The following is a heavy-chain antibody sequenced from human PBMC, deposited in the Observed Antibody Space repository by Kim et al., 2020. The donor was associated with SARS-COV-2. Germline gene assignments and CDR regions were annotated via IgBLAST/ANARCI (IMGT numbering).Heavy chain of an antibody. D-gene: IGHD3-22*01. V-gene: IGHV3-43*01. CDR2: ISWDGGST. J-gene: IGHJ5*02. CDR3: AKGLTMIVGNWFDP. CDR1: GFTFDDYT. Sequence: GGSLRLSCAASGFTFDDYTMHWVRQAPGKGLEWVSLISWDGGSTYYADSVKGRFTISRDNSKNSLYLQMNSLRTEDTALYYCAKGLTMIVGNWFDPWGQGTLVTVSS.